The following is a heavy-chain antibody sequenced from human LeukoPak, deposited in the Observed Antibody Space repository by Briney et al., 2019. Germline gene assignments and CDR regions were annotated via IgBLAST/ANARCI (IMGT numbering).Heavy chain of an antibody. D-gene: IGHD3-22*01. CDR1: GGSFSGYY. CDR2: IYTSGST. Sequence: SETLSLTCAVYGGSFSGYYWYWIRQPAGKGLEWIGRIYTSGSTNYNPSLKSRVTISVDTSKNQFSLKLSSVTAADTAVYYCARGGYYDTTGSRDALDIWGQWTMVTVSS. V-gene: IGHV4-59*10. J-gene: IGHJ3*02. CDR3: ARGGYYDTTGSRDALDI.